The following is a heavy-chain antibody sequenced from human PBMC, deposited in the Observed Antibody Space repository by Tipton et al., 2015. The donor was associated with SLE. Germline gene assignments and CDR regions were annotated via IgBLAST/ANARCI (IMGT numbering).Heavy chain of an antibody. D-gene: IGHD6-13*01. CDR3: AREQQLVLDY. J-gene: IGHJ4*02. Sequence: TLSLTCAVYGGSFSGYYWSWIRQPPGKGLEWIGSVFYSGSTYYNPSLKSRVTISVDRSKNQFSLKLSSVTAADTAVYYCAREQQLVLDYWGQGTLVTVSS. V-gene: IGHV4-34*12. CDR2: VFYSGST. CDR1: GGSFSGYY.